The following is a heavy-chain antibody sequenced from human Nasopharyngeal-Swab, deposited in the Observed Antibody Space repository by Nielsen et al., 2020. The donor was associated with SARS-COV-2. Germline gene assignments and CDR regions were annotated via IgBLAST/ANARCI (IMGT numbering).Heavy chain of an antibody. V-gene: IGHV3-30-3*01. CDR3: ASTDNYYYYYMDV. J-gene: IGHJ6*03. Sequence: WVRQAPGKGLEWVAVISYDGSNKYYADSVKGRFTISRDNSKNTLYLQMNSLRAEDTAVYYCASTDNYYYYYMDVWGKGTTVTVSS. D-gene: IGHD2-15*01. CDR2: ISYDGSNK.